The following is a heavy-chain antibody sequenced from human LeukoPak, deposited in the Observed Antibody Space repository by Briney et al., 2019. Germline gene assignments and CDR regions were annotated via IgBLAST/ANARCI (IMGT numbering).Heavy chain of an antibody. CDR2: INHSGST. CDR1: GYSISSGYY. CDR3: ARRWDAFDI. J-gene: IGHJ3*02. Sequence: SETLSLTCTVSGYSISSGYYWGWIRQPPGKGLEWIGEINHSGSTKYNPSLKSRVTIPVDTSKNQFSLKLSSVTAADTAVYYCARRWDAFDIWGQGTMVTVSS. D-gene: IGHD5-24*01. V-gene: IGHV4-38-2*02.